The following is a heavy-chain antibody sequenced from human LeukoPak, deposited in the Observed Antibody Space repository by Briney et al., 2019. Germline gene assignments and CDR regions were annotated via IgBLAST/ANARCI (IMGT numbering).Heavy chain of an antibody. CDR3: AKDPTIYYYDSSGYYGGFDY. V-gene: IGHV3-23*01. CDR2: ISGSGGST. D-gene: IGHD3-22*01. Sequence: GGSLRLSCAASGFTFSSYAMSWVRQAPGKGLEWVSAISGSGGSTYYADSVKGRFTISRDNSKNTLYLQMNSLRAEDTAVYYCAKDPTIYYYDSSGYYGGFDYWGQGTLVTVSS. CDR1: GFTFSSYA. J-gene: IGHJ4*02.